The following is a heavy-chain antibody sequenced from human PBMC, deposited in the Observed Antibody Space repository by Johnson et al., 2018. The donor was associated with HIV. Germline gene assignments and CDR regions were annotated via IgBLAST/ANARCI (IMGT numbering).Heavy chain of an antibody. V-gene: IGHV3-33*01. J-gene: IGHJ3*02. CDR3: ARDRTWGKNAFDI. CDR2: IWYDGSNK. D-gene: IGHD7-27*01. CDR1: GFTFSNYG. Sequence: QVQLVESGGGVVQPGRSLRLSCAASGFTFSNYGMHWVRQAPGKGLEWVAVIWYDGSNKYYADSVKGRFTISRYIAKNSVYLQMNSLRAEDTAVYYCARDRTWGKNAFDIWGQGTMVTVSS.